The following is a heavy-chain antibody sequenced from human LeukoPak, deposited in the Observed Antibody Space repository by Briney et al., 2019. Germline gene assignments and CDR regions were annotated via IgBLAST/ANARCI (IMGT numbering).Heavy chain of an antibody. CDR2: ISGSGGST. Sequence: GGSLRLSCAASGFIFSNNYMSWVRQAPGKGLEWVSAISGSGGSTYYADSVKGRFTISRDNSKNTLYLQMNSLRAEDTAVYYCAKDPYSGYGRWYFDYWGQGTLVTVSS. CDR1: GFIFSNNY. D-gene: IGHD5-12*01. J-gene: IGHJ4*02. CDR3: AKDPYSGYGRWYFDY. V-gene: IGHV3-23*01.